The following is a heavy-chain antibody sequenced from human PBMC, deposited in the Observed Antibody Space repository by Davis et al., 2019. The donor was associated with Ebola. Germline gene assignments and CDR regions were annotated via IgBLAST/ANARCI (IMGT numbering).Heavy chain of an antibody. CDR3: TTTRGYSGSYHDY. Sequence: HTGGSLRLSCAASGFTFSNYWMHWVRQAPGKGLVWVSRINRDESGTTYADSVKGRFTISRDNAKNMLYLQMNSLKTEDTAVYYCTTTRGYSGSYHDYWGQGTLVTVSS. CDR2: INRDESGT. J-gene: IGHJ4*02. CDR1: GFTFSNYW. D-gene: IGHD1-26*01. V-gene: IGHV3-74*01.